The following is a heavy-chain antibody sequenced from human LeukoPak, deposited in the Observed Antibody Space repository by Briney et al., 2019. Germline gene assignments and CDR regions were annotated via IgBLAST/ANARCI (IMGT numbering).Heavy chain of an antibody. J-gene: IGHJ4*02. CDR3: ARGPIDYYESSATIHY. V-gene: IGHV3-74*01. Sequence: AGGSLRLSCAASGFTFSNYWMHWVRQAPGKGLVWVSRMNSDGNSANYADSVKGRFTISRDNAKNTLYLQMNSLGAEDTAVYYCARGPIDYYESSATIHYWGQGTLVTDSS. D-gene: IGHD3-22*01. CDR2: MNSDGNSA. CDR1: GFTFSNYW.